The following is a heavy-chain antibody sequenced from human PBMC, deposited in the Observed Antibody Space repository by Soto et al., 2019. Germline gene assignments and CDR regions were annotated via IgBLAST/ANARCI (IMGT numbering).Heavy chain of an antibody. J-gene: IGHJ6*02. CDR2: ISAYNGNT. V-gene: IGHV1-18*01. D-gene: IGHD3-10*01. CDR3: AHIPGSGPDNYYYYGMDV. CDR1: GYTFTSYG. Sequence: VASVKVSCKASGYTFTSYGISWVRQAPGQGLEWMGWISAYNGNTNYARKLQGRVTMTTDTSTSTAYMELRSLRSDDTAVYYCAHIPGSGPDNYYYYGMDVWGQGTTVTVSS.